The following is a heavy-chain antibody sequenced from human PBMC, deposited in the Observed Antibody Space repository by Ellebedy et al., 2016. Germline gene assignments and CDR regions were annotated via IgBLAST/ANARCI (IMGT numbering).Heavy chain of an antibody. Sequence: GGSLRLSCAASGFTFRNYAMNWVRQAPGKGLEWVSSMSRSSAYIYYADSVKGRFTISRDNAKNSLYLQMSSLRAEDTALYYCAGDAIGNPGAFDIWGQGTMVTVSS. J-gene: IGHJ3*02. CDR3: AGDAIGNPGAFDI. CDR1: GFTFRNYA. D-gene: IGHD1-1*01. V-gene: IGHV3-21*04. CDR2: MSRSSAYI.